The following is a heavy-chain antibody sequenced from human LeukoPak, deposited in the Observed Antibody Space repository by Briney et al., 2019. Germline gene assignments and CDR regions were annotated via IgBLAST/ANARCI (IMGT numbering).Heavy chain of an antibody. V-gene: IGHV1-69*05. Sequence: ASVKVSCKASGYTFTSYGISWVRQAPGQGLEWMGGIIPIFGTANYAQKFQGRVTITTDESTSTAYMELSSLRSEDTAVYYCATVGYYDSSGYYSDFDYWGQGTLVTVSS. J-gene: IGHJ4*02. CDR1: GYTFTSYG. D-gene: IGHD3-22*01. CDR3: ATVGYYDSSGYYSDFDY. CDR2: IIPIFGTA.